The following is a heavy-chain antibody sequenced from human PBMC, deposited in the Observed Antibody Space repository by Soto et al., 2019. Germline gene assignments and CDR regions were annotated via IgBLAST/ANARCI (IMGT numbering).Heavy chain of an antibody. Sequence: TSETLSLTCTVSGGSVSGYYWSWIRQPPGKGLEWIGYIYYTGNTIYSPSLDRRVTLSVDTAKNQVSLKLTSVTPAADTAVYYCARHPTIARFENGLDVWGQGTMVTVSS. CDR3: ARHPTIARFENGLDV. V-gene: IGHV4-59*08. CDR2: IYYTGNT. CDR1: GGSVSGYY. D-gene: IGHD3-3*01. J-gene: IGHJ6*02.